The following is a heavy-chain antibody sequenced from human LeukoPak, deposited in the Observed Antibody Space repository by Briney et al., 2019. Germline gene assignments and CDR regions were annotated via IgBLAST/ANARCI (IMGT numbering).Heavy chain of an antibody. D-gene: IGHD3-10*01. Sequence: SETLSLTCAVYGGSFSCYYWSWIRQPPGKGLEWIGEINHSGSTNYNPSLKSRVTISVDTPKNQFSLKLSSVTAADTAVYYCARGSSITMVRGVKSPFDYWGQGTLVTVSS. CDR2: INHSGST. CDR3: ARGSSITMVRGVKSPFDY. V-gene: IGHV4-34*01. CDR1: GGSFSCYY. J-gene: IGHJ4*02.